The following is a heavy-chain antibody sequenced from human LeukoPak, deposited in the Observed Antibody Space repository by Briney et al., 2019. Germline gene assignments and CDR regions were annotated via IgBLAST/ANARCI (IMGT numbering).Heavy chain of an antibody. CDR2: ISYDGSNK. D-gene: IGHD4-17*01. CDR1: GFTFSSYA. CDR3: ARINGDYGDGHGMDV. Sequence: GGSLRLSCAASGFTFSSYAMHWVRQAPGKGLEWVAVISYDGSNKYYADSVKGRFTISRDNSKNTLYLQMNSLRAEDTAVYYCARINGDYGDGHGMDVWGQGTTVTVSS. J-gene: IGHJ6*02. V-gene: IGHV3-30-3*01.